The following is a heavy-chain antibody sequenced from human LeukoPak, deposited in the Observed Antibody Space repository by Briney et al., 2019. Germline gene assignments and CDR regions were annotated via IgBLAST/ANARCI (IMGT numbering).Heavy chain of an antibody. V-gene: IGHV3-7*01. Sequence: PGGSLRLSCAASGFTFSNYWMSWVRQAPGKGLEWVANIKTDGSEEYYVDSMKGRFTISRDNAKTSLYLQTNSLRAEDTAVYYCARYDFWSGSFFDYWGQGTLVTVSS. D-gene: IGHD3-3*01. CDR1: GFTFSNYW. CDR2: IKTDGSEE. J-gene: IGHJ4*02. CDR3: ARYDFWSGSFFDY.